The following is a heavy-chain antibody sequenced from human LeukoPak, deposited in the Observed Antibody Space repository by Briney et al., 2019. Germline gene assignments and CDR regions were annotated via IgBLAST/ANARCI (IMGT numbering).Heavy chain of an antibody. J-gene: IGHJ4*02. D-gene: IGHD2-15*01. CDR3: AKDGERVCSGGSCRFDY. CDR1: GFTFDDYT. CDR2: ISWDGGST. Sequence: QSGGSLRLSCAASGFTFDDYTMHWVRQAPGKGLEWVSLISWDGGSTYYADSVKGRFTISRDDSKNSLYLQMNSLRTEDTALCYCAKDGERVCSGGSCRFDYWGQGTLVTVSS. V-gene: IGHV3-43*01.